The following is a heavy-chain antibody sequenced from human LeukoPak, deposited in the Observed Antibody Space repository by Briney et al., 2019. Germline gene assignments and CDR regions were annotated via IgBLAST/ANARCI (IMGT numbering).Heavy chain of an antibody. CDR1: GYTFTSYD. J-gene: IGHJ6*02. CDR3: ARPRGIVVVPAAMSYYGMDV. CDR2: MSPNSGNT. V-gene: IGHV1-8*01. Sequence: ASVKVSCKACGYTFTSYDINWLRQATGQGLEWMGWMSPNSGNTGYAQKFQGRVTMTRNTSISTAYMELSSLRSEDTAVYYCARPRGIVVVPAAMSYYGMDVWGQGTTVTVSS. D-gene: IGHD2-2*01.